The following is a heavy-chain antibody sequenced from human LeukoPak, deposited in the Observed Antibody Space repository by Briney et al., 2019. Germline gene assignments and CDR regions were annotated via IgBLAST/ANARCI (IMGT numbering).Heavy chain of an antibody. J-gene: IGHJ6*02. V-gene: IGHV1-69*04. Sequence: GASVKVSCKASGGTFSSYAISWGRQAPGQGLEWMGRIIPILGIANYAQKFQGRVTIAAAKSTSTAYMELSSLRSEDTAVYYCARDPREMVRGVINYGMDVWGQGTTVTVSS. CDR3: ARDPREMVRGVINYGMDV. D-gene: IGHD3-10*01. CDR2: IIPILGIA. CDR1: GGTFSSYA.